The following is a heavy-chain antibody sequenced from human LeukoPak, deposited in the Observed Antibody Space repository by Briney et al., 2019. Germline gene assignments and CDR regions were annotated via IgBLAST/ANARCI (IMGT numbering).Heavy chain of an antibody. CDR2: MNPNSGNT. CDR1: GYTFTSYD. Sequence: GASVKVSYKASGYTFTSYDINWVRQATGQGLEWMGWMNPNSGNTGYAQKFQGRVTMTRNTSISTAYMELSSLRSEDTAVYYWARGVPMTTVTTGGYYYYYGMDVWGQGTTVTVSS. J-gene: IGHJ6*02. D-gene: IGHD4-17*01. V-gene: IGHV1-8*01. CDR3: ARGVPMTTVTTGGYYYYYGMDV.